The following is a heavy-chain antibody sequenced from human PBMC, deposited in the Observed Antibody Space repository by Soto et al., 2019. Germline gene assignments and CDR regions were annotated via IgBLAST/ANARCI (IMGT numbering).Heavy chain of an antibody. V-gene: IGHV1-18*01. D-gene: IGHD5-18*01. J-gene: IGHJ3*01. Sequence: QVQLVQSGAEVKRTGASVKVSCKASGYTFTNYGISWVRQAPGQGLDWMGWISTDNGITNTAQKVQGRVTMTTDTSSTTDYLELESLRSDDTAVYYCARVSGNSMTVDGRAFDLWGQGTMVTVS. CDR3: ARVSGNSMTVDGRAFDL. CDR1: GYTFTNYG. CDR2: ISTDNGIT.